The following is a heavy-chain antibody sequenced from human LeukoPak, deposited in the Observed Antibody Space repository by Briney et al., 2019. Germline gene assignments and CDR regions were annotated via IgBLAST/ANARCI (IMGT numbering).Heavy chain of an antibody. CDR3: ARDRGSGWYEGVFDY. CDR1: GYTFTSYY. V-gene: IGHV1-46*01. J-gene: IGHJ4*02. D-gene: IGHD6-19*01. CDR2: INPSGGST. Sequence: ASVRVSCKASGYTFTSYYMHWVRQAPGQGLEWMGXINPSGGSTSYAQKFQGRVTMTRDTSTSTVYMELSSLRSEDTAVYYCARDRGSGWYEGVFDYWGQGTLVTVSS.